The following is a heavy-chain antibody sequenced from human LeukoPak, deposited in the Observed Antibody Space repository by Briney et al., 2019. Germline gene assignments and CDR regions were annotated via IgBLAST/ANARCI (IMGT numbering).Heavy chain of an antibody. J-gene: IGHJ6*02. CDR3: AKYTTSYYYGMDV. CDR2: ISGSGGST. Sequence: PGGSLRLSCVASGFTFSSYAMSWVRQAPGKGLEWVSAISGSGGSTYYADSVKGRFTISRDNSKNTLYLQMNSLRAEDTAVYYCAKYTTSYYYGMDVWGQGTTVTVSS. V-gene: IGHV3-23*01. CDR1: GFTFSSYA. D-gene: IGHD1-26*01.